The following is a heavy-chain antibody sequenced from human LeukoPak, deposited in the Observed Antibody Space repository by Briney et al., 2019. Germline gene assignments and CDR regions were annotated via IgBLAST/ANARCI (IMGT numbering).Heavy chain of an antibody. Sequence: GGSLRLSCAVSGFIFIDYGFHWVRQAPGKGLEWVAVTRFDGSIKQYADSVKGRFTISRDDSKNTLYLQMNFLKSEDTAVYYCARWGGTRQYYFDYWGQGTLVTVSS. J-gene: IGHJ4*02. CDR3: ARWGGTRQYYFDY. CDR2: TRFDGSIK. D-gene: IGHD1-1*01. V-gene: IGHV3-33*01. CDR1: GFIFIDYG.